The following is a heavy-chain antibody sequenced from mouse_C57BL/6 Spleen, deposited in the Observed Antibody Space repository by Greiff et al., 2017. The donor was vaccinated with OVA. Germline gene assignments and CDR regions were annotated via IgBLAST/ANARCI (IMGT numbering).Heavy chain of an antibody. CDR2: ISSGGSYT. CDR3: ARHDAPVYYFDY. Sequence: EVKLVESGGDLVKPGGSLKLSCAASGFTFSSYGMSWVRQTPDKRLEWVATISSGGSYTYYPDRVKGRFTISRDNAKNTLYLQLISLKSEDTAMYYCARHDAPVYYFDYWGQGTTLTVSS. J-gene: IGHJ2*01. V-gene: IGHV5-6*01. CDR1: GFTFSSYG.